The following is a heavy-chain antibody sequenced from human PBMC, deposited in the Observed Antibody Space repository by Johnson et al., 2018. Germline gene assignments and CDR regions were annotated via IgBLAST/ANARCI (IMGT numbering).Heavy chain of an antibody. J-gene: IGHJ1*01. CDR3: AKDWEIAAVGTGGYFQH. V-gene: IGHV3-13*01. D-gene: IGHD6-13*01. Sequence: VQLVESGGGVVQPGRSLRLSCAASGFTFSSYDMHWVRQATGKGLEWVSAIGTAGDTYYPGSGKGRFTIPRENAKNSWYLQMNSLRAEDTAVYYCAKDWEIAAVGTGGYFQHWGQGTLVTVSS. CDR1: GFTFSSYD. CDR2: IGTAGDT.